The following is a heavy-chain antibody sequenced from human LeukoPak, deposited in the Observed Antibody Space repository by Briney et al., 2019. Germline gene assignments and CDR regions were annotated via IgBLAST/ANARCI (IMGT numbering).Heavy chain of an antibody. D-gene: IGHD3-16*01. Sequence: SETLSLTCTVSGGFISGHYWTWIRQPPGKGLEWIGYTYNSGSTKYSPSLKSRVTISVDTSKNQFSLKLSSVTAADTAVYYCARGGVLKSVDYWGQGTLVAVSS. CDR3: ARGGVLKSVDY. J-gene: IGHJ4*02. CDR2: TYNSGST. CDR1: GGFISGHY. V-gene: IGHV4-59*11.